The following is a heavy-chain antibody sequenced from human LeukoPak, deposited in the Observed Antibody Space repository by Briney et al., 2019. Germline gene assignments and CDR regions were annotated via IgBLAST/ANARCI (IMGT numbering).Heavy chain of an antibody. V-gene: IGHV3-73*01. D-gene: IGHD3-10*02. CDR2: IRSKANSYAT. CDR1: GFTFSGSA. Sequence: GGSLRLSCAASGFTFSGSAMHWVRQASGKGLEWVGRIRSKANSYATAYAASVKGRFTISRDNAKNSLYLQMNRLRAEDTAVYYCAELGITMIGGVWGKGTTVTISS. J-gene: IGHJ6*04. CDR3: AELGITMIGGV.